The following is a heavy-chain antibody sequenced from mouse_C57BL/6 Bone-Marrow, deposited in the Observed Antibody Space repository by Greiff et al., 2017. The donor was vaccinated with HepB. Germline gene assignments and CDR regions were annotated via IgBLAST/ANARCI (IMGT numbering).Heavy chain of an antibody. D-gene: IGHD1-1*01. CDR2: ISSGSSTI. Sequence: DVHLVESGGGLVKPGGSLKLSCAASGFTFSDYGMHWVRQAPEKGLEWVAYISSGSSTIYYADTVKGRFTISRDNAKNTLFLQMTSLRSEDTAMYYCASPSITTVPATDYWGQGTSVTVSS. CDR1: GFTFSDYG. J-gene: IGHJ4*01. V-gene: IGHV5-17*01. CDR3: ASPSITTVPATDY.